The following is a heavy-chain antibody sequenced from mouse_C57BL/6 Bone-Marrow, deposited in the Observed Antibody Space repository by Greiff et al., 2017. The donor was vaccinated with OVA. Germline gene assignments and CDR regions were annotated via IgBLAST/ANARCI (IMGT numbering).Heavy chain of an antibody. V-gene: IGHV1-78*01. CDR2: IYPRDGST. J-gene: IGHJ3*01. CDR3: AREGGGGDGAWFAY. Sequence: VQLVESDAELVKPGASVKISCKVSGYTFTDHTIHWMKQRPEQGLEWIGYIYPRDGSTKYNEKFKGKATLTADKSSSTAYMQLTSLTSAASPVYFYAREGGGGDGAWFAYWGQGTLVTVSA. D-gene: IGHD3-3*01. CDR1: GYTFTDHT.